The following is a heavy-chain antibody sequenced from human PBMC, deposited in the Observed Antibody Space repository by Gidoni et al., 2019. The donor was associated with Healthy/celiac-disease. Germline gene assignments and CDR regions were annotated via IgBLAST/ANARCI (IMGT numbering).Heavy chain of an antibody. J-gene: IGHJ6*02. Sequence: QVQLVESGGGLVKPGGSLRLSCAASGFPLSDYYMSWIRQAPGKGLEWGEYSSSSRSTIDSADSVKGRFTISRDNAKNSLYLQMNSLRAEDTAVYYCAREARQRTYSSGWYSNYYYGMDVWGQGTTVTVSS. CDR1: GFPLSDYY. D-gene: IGHD6-19*01. CDR3: AREARQRTYSSGWYSNYYYGMDV. V-gene: IGHV3-11*01. CDR2: SSSSRSTI.